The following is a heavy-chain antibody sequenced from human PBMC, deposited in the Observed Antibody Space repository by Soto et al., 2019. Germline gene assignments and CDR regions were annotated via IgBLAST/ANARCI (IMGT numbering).Heavy chain of an antibody. V-gene: IGHV4-30-2*01. Sequence: SETLSLTCAVSGGSISSGGYSWSWIRQPPGKGLEWIGYIYHSGSTYYNPSLKSRVTISVDRSKNQFSLKLSSVTAADTAVYYCARVEYSSSSFDHWGQGTLVTVSS. CDR2: IYHSGST. J-gene: IGHJ4*02. D-gene: IGHD6-6*01. CDR3: ARVEYSSSSFDH. CDR1: GGSISSGGYS.